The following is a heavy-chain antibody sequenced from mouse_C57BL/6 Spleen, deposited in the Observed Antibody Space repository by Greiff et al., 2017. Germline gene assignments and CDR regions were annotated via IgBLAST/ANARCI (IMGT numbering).Heavy chain of an antibody. CDR3: ARGLPGDY. CDR2: IDPSDSYT. Sequence: QVQLQQPGAELVKPGASVKLSCKASGYTFTSYWMQWVKQRPGQGLEWIGEIDPSDSYTNYNQKFKGKATLTVDTSSSTAYMQLSSLTSEDSAVYYCARGLPGDYWGQGTTLTVSS. D-gene: IGHD6-1*01. J-gene: IGHJ2*01. CDR1: GYTFTSYW. V-gene: IGHV1-50*01.